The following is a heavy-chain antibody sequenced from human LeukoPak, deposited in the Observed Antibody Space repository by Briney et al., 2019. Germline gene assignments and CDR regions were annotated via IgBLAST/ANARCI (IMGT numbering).Heavy chain of an antibody. Sequence: SETLSLTCAVSGYSISSGYYWGWIRQPPGKGLEWIVSIYRSGTTYYNPSLKSRVTMSVDTFKNQFSLKLSSVTAADTAVYYCARGPAANFNYWGQGTLVTVSS. D-gene: IGHD2-2*01. CDR3: ARGPAANFNY. V-gene: IGHV4-38-2*01. CDR2: IYRSGTT. J-gene: IGHJ4*02. CDR1: GYSISSGYY.